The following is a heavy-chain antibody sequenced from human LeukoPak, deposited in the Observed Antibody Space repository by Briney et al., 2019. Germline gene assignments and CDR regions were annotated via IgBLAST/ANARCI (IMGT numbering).Heavy chain of an antibody. CDR2: IIPIFGTA. V-gene: IGHV1-69*05. D-gene: IGHD4-11*01. J-gene: IGHJ6*03. Sequence: GASVKVSCKASGGTFSSYAISWVRQAPGQGLEWMGGIIPIFGTANYAQKFQGRVTITTDESTSTAYMELSSLRSEDTAVYYCATQNKDTVTPPWYYCYMDVWGKGTTVTVSS. CDR3: ATQNKDTVTPPWYYCYMDV. CDR1: GGTFSSYA.